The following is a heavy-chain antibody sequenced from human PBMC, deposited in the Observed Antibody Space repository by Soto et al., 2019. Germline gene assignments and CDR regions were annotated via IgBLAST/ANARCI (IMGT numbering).Heavy chain of an antibody. D-gene: IGHD5-18*01. CDR1: GGSTSSGGFY. V-gene: IGHV4-31*03. CDR2: IYYSGIS. CDR3: ARNGYTYGMDV. Sequence: SETLSLTCTVSGGSTSSGGFYWSWIRQHPGKGLEWIGYIYYSGISYYNPSLKSRVSISLDTSRNQFSMTLNSVTAADTAVYYCARNGYTYGMDVWDQGATVTVSS. J-gene: IGHJ6*02.